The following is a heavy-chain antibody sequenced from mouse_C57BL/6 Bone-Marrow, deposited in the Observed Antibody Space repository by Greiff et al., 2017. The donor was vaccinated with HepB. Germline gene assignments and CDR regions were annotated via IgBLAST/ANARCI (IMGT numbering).Heavy chain of an antibody. D-gene: IGHD1-1*01. CDR3: ARLTTVSPWFAY. Sequence: VESGASVKISCKASGYAFSSYWMNWVKQRPGKGLEWIGQIYPGDGDTNYNGKFKGKATLTADKSSSTAYMQLSSLTSEDSAVYFCARLTTVSPWFAYWGQGTLVTVSA. CDR2: IYPGDGDT. V-gene: IGHV1-80*01. J-gene: IGHJ3*01. CDR1: GYAFSSYW.